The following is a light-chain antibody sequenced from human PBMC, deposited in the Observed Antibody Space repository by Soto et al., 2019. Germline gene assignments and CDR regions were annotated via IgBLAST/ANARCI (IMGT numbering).Light chain of an antibody. CDR3: QQYNSYDMWT. CDR1: QSVSKW. CDR2: VAS. J-gene: IGKJ1*01. Sequence: DIQLTQSPSTLSGSVGDRVTITCWASQSVSKWLAWYQQNPGKAPKLLIYVASSLERGVPPRFSGSGCGTEFTLTINSLQPDDFATYYCQQYNSYDMWTFGQGTKV. V-gene: IGKV1-5*01.